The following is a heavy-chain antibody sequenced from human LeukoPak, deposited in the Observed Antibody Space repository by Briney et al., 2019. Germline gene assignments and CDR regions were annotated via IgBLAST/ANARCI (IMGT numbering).Heavy chain of an antibody. D-gene: IGHD2-15*01. Sequence: PGGSLRLSCAASGFTFSSYSMNWVRQAPGKGLEWVSSISSSSSYIYYADSVKGRFTISRDNAKNSLYLQMNSLRVEDTAIYYCVRDLGYCSRGSCYRYNWFDPWGQGTLVTVSS. J-gene: IGHJ5*02. CDR2: ISSSSSYI. CDR1: GFTFSSYS. V-gene: IGHV3-21*01. CDR3: VRDLGYCSRGSCYRYNWFDP.